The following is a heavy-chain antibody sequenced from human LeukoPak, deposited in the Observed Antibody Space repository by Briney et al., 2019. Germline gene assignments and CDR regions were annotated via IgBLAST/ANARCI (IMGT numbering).Heavy chain of an antibody. CDR1: GYTFTSYG. CDR3: AREGSGSYNPQAFDY. D-gene: IGHD3-10*01. Sequence: GASVKVSCKASGYTFTSYGISWVRQAPGQGLEWMGWISAYNGNTNYAQKLQGRVTMTTDTSTSTAYMELRSLRSDDTAVCYCAREGSGSYNPQAFDYWGQGTLVTVSS. V-gene: IGHV1-18*04. CDR2: ISAYNGNT. J-gene: IGHJ4*02.